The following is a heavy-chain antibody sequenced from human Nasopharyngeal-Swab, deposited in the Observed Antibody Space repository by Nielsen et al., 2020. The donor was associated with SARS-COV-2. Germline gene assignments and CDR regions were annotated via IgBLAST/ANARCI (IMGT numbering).Heavy chain of an antibody. D-gene: IGHD6-19*01. CDR3: ARPIAVAGRRVDYYYGMDV. CDR2: IIPIFGTA. Sequence: SVKVSCKASGGTFSSYAISWVRQAPGQGLEWMGGIIPIFGTANYAQKFQGRVTIIADESTSTAYMELSSLRSEDTAVYYCARPIAVAGRRVDYYYGMDVWGQGTTVTVSS. CDR1: GGTFSSYA. J-gene: IGHJ6*02. V-gene: IGHV1-69*13.